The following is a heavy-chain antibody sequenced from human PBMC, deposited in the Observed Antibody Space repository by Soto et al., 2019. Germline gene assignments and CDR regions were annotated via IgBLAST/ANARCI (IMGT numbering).Heavy chain of an antibody. CDR1: GFTVSSNY. J-gene: IGHJ4*02. CDR3: ARNLGVDWLFFDY. V-gene: IGHV3-66*01. Sequence: GGSLRLSCAASGFTVSSNYMSWVRQAPGKGLEWVSIIYSGGSTYYADSVKGRFTISRDHSKNTLYLQVDSLRAEDTAVYYCARNLGVDWLFFDYWGQGTLVTVSS. CDR2: IYSGGST. D-gene: IGHD3-9*01.